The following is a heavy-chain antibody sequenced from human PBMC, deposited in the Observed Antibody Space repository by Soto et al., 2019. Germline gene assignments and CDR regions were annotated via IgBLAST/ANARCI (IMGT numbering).Heavy chain of an antibody. J-gene: IGHJ4*02. CDR2: ASNDGRSE. Sequence: QVQLVESGGGAVQPGRSLTLSCAASGFRFSAFGMHWVRQAPGKGLEWVAVASNDGRSEHYADSVKGRFTISRDNSKNTLSLQMNGLRPDDTALYYCAKTITIPPSEDSTGRGALIDHWGRGARVIVSS. D-gene: IGHD2-8*02. V-gene: IGHV3-30*18. CDR3: AKTITIPPSEDSTGRGALIDH. CDR1: GFRFSAFG.